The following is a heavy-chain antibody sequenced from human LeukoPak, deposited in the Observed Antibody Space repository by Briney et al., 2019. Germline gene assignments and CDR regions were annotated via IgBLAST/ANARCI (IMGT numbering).Heavy chain of an antibody. CDR3: ARVGSSSSWYASYYYYYMDV. Sequence: KPSETLSLTCTVSGGSISSGGYYWSWIRQHPGKGLEWIGYIYYSGSTYYNPSLKSRVAISVDTSKNQFSLKLSSVTAADTAVYYCARVGSSSSWYASYYYYYMDVWGKGTTVTVSS. CDR2: IYYSGST. V-gene: IGHV4-31*03. CDR1: GGSISSGGYY. D-gene: IGHD6-13*01. J-gene: IGHJ6*03.